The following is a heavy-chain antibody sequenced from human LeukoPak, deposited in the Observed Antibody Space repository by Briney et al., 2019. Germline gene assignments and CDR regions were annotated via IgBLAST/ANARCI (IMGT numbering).Heavy chain of an antibody. D-gene: IGHD2-15*01. CDR1: GDSISSFY. CDR3: ARTSTYCSGASCYSHHFDY. J-gene: IGHJ4*02. V-gene: IGHV4-59*01. CDR2: SHYSGST. Sequence: PSETLSLTCTVSGDSISSFYWNWIRQPPGKGLEWIGYSHYSGSTNYNPSLKSRVTISVDTSKNQFSLKLSSVTAADTAVYYCARTSTYCSGASCYSHHFDYWGQGTLVTVSS.